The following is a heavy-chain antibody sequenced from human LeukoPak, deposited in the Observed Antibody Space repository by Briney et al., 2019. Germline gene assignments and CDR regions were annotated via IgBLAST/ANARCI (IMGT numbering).Heavy chain of an antibody. D-gene: IGHD5-18*01. J-gene: IGHJ5*02. V-gene: IGHV4-34*01. Sequence: SETLSLTCAVYGGSFSGYYWSWIRQPPGKGLEWIGEINHSGSTNYNPSLKSRVTISVDTSKNQFSLKLSSVTAADTAVYYCARGRRYSYGSGWFDPWGQGTLVTVSS. CDR2: INHSGST. CDR1: GGSFSGYY. CDR3: ARGRRYSYGSGWFDP.